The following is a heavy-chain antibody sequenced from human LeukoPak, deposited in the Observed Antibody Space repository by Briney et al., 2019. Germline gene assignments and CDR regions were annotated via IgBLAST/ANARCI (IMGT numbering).Heavy chain of an antibody. Sequence: GGSLRLSCAASGFTFSSYAMSWVRPAPRKELEWVSAISGSGGSTYYADSVKGRFTISRDNSKNTLYLQMNSLRAGDTAVYYCAKEELDCSSTSCYTLFFDYWGQGTLVTVSS. J-gene: IGHJ4*02. D-gene: IGHD2-2*02. CDR1: GFTFSSYA. V-gene: IGHV3-23*01. CDR3: AKEELDCSSTSCYTLFFDY. CDR2: ISGSGGST.